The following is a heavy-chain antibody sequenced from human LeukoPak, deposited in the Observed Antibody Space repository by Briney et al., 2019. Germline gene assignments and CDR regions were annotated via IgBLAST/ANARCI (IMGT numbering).Heavy chain of an antibody. Sequence: EPSETLSLTCAVYGGSFSGYYWSWIRQPPGKGLEWIGEINHSGSTNYNPSLKSRVTISVDTSKNQFSLKLSSVTAADTAVYYCAIGLWLGDDYWGQGTLVTVSS. CDR1: GGSFSGYY. D-gene: IGHD3-10*01. V-gene: IGHV4-34*01. J-gene: IGHJ4*02. CDR3: AIGLWLGDDY. CDR2: INHSGST.